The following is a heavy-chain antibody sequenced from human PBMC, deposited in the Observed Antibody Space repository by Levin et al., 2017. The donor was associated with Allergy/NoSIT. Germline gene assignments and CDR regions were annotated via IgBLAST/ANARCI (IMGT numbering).Heavy chain of an antibody. D-gene: IGHD5-18*01. CDR2: IYLSGST. J-gene: IGHJ4*02. V-gene: IGHV4-30-2*01. CDR1: GGSISSGGYS. CDR3: ARVAGYSYGYYFDY. Sequence: KPSETLSLTCAVSGGSISSGGYSWSWIRQPPGKGLEWIGNIYLSGSTNDNPSLKSRVTMSVDRSKNQFSLKLSYVTAEDTAVYYCARVAGYSYGYYFDYWGPGTLVTVSS.